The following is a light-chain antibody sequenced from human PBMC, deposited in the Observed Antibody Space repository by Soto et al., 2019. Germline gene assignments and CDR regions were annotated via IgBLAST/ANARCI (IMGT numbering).Light chain of an antibody. Sequence: EIVMTQSPATLSVSPGEGATLSCRASQSVSSNLAWYQQRPGQAPRLLIFGASTRATGIPARFSGSGSGTEFTLTISSLQSEDFAVYYCQQYNKWPPLTFGGGTKVEIK. CDR2: GAS. V-gene: IGKV3-15*01. CDR3: QQYNKWPPLT. CDR1: QSVSSN. J-gene: IGKJ4*01.